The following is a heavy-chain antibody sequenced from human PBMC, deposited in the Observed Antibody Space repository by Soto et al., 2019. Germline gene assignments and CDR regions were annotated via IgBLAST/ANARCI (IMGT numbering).Heavy chain of an antibody. V-gene: IGHV1-69*13. CDR3: ARMGRYFDWWELDY. CDR2: IIPIFGTA. D-gene: IGHD3-9*01. J-gene: IGHJ4*02. Sequence: ASVKVSCKASGGTFSSYAISWVRQAPGQGLEWMGGIIPIFGTANYAQKFQGRVTITADESTSTAYMELSSLRSEDTAVYYCARMGRYFDWWELDYWGQGTLVTVSS. CDR1: GGTFSSYA.